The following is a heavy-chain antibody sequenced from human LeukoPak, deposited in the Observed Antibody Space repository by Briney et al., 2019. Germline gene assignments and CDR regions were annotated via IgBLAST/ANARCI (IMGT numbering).Heavy chain of an antibody. Sequence: GGSLRLSCAASGFTFNNFAMNWVRQAPGKGLEWVSRISGSGARSHYADSVKGRLTISRDNSKKTLYLQMRSLRAEDTAVYYCAGGDGLTDVLCFDPWWPGTLVTVSS. CDR1: GFTFNNFA. CDR2: ISGSGARS. D-gene: IGHD3-16*01. J-gene: IGHJ5*02. CDR3: AGGDGLTDVLCFDP. V-gene: IGHV3-23*01.